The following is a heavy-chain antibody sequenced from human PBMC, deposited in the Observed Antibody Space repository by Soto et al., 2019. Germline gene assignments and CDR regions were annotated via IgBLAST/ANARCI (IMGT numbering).Heavy chain of an antibody. J-gene: IGHJ2*01. CDR3: AKQGSPIGDHTNWYLDL. CDR2: ISDGGGRT. V-gene: IGHV3-23*01. CDR1: GFTFTTYA. Sequence: EVQLLDSGGGLVQPGGSLRLSCAASGFTFTTYAMNWVRQAPGKGLEWVSAISDGGGRTYYAESVKGRFTISRDNSKTTRDLQMNSLRAEGTAVYYCAKQGSPIGDHTNWYLDLWGLGTRVTVSS. D-gene: IGHD3-16*01.